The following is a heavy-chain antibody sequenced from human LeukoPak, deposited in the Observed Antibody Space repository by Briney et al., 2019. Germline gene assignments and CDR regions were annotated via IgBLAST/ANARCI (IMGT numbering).Heavy chain of an antibody. Sequence: SETLSLTCAVYGGSFSGYYWSWIRQPPGKGLEWIGYIYYSGSTYYNPSLKSRVTISVDTSKNQFSLKLSSVTAADTAVYYCARDRDGVTDYWGQGTLVTVSS. V-gene: IGHV4-34*01. J-gene: IGHJ4*02. CDR3: ARDRDGVTDY. CDR2: IYYSGST. CDR1: GGSFSGYY. D-gene: IGHD3-3*01.